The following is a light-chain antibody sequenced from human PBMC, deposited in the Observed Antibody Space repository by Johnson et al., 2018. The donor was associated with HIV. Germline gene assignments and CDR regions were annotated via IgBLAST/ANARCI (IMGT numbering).Light chain of an antibody. J-gene: IGLJ1*01. CDR1: SSNIGNNY. Sequence: QSVLTQPPSVSAAPGQKVTISCSGSSSNIGNNYVSWYQQLPGIDYKRGSYDKKKRPSGIPDRFSGSKSGTSATLGITGLQTGDEADYYCGTCESSLSSGFFGTGTKVTGL. CDR3: GTCESSLSSGF. CDR2: DKK. V-gene: IGLV1-51*01.